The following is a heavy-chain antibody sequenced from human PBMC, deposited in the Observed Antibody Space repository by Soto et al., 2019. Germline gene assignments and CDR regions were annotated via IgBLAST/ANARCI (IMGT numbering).Heavy chain of an antibody. Sequence: GGSLRLSCAASGFTFSSYSMNWVRQAPGKGLEWVSSISSSSSYIYYADSVKGRFTISRDNAKNSLYLQMNSLRAEDTAVYYCAREVAVAGTGIDYWGQGTLVTVSS. J-gene: IGHJ4*02. CDR3: AREVAVAGTGIDY. V-gene: IGHV3-21*01. D-gene: IGHD6-19*01. CDR1: GFTFSSYS. CDR2: ISSSSSYI.